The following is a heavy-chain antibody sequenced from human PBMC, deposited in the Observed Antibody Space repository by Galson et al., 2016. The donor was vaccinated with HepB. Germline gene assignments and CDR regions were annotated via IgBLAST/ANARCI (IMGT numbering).Heavy chain of an antibody. Sequence: SVKVSCKASGYTFTSYGINWVRQAPGQGLESMGWISVYNGNTKYAQNLQGRVTITTDTSTTTAYMELRSLRSDDTAVYYCARARVGDYDVFDVWGQGTMVTVSS. V-gene: IGHV1-18*01. D-gene: IGHD4-17*01. J-gene: IGHJ3*01. CDR3: ARARVGDYDVFDV. CDR1: GYTFTSYG. CDR2: ISVYNGNT.